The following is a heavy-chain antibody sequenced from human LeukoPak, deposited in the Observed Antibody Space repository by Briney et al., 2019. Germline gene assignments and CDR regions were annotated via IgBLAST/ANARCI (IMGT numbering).Heavy chain of an antibody. D-gene: IGHD5-24*01. J-gene: IGHJ3*02. CDR3: ASGSVEMPTIGAFDI. CDR1: GDSVSSNSAT. Sequence: SQTLSLTCAISGDSVSSNSATWNWIRQSPSRGLEWLGRTYYRSKWCNDYAVSVRGRISINADTSKNQFSLQLNSVTPEDTAVYYCASGSVEMPTIGAFDIWGQGTMVTVS. V-gene: IGHV6-1*01. CDR2: TYYRSKWCN.